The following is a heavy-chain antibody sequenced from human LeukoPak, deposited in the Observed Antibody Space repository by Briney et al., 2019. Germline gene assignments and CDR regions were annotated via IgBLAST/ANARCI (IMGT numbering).Heavy chain of an antibody. V-gene: IGHV1-2*06. Sequence: ASVKVSCKASGYTFTGYYMHWVRQAPGQGLEWMGRINPNSGGTNYAQKFQGRVTMTRDTSISTAYMELSRLRSDDTAVYCCARGCSSTSCHSLFDYWGQGTLVTVSS. CDR2: INPNSGGT. CDR3: ARGCSSTSCHSLFDY. CDR1: GYTFTGYY. D-gene: IGHD2-2*01. J-gene: IGHJ4*02.